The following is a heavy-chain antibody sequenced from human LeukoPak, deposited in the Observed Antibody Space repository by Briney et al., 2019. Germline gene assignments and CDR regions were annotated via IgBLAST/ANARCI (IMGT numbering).Heavy chain of an antibody. D-gene: IGHD6-13*01. J-gene: IGHJ3*02. CDR2: ISPSGGST. CDR3: ARDRGSSSWLDAFDI. Sequence: ASVKVSCKASGGTFSSYAISWVRQAPGQGPEWMGVISPSGGSTTYAQKFQGRVTLTRDMSTSTAYMELSSLRSEDTAVYYCARDRGSSSWLDAFDIWGQGTMVTVSS. CDR1: GGTFSSYA. V-gene: IGHV1-46*01.